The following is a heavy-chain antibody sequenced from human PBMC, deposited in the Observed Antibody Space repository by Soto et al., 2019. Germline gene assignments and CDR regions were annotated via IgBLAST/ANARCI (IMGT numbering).Heavy chain of an antibody. CDR2: IYYSGST. D-gene: IGHD2-2*01. Sequence: SETLSLTCTVSGGSISSYYWSWIRQPPGKGLEWIGYIYYSGSTNYNPSLKSRVTISVDTSKNQFSLKLSSVTAADTAVYYCARQLEDIVVVPAATVVPRWFDPWGNGTLVTLAS. CDR1: GGSISSYY. V-gene: IGHV4-59*08. J-gene: IGHJ5*02. CDR3: ARQLEDIVVVPAATVVPRWFDP.